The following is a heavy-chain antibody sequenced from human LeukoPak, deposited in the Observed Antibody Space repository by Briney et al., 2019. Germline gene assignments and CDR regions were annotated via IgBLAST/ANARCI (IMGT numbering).Heavy chain of an antibody. CDR1: GFTFDDYA. V-gene: IGHV3-9*01. J-gene: IGHJ4*02. CDR2: ISWNSGSI. D-gene: IGHD6-19*01. CDR3: AKAPRKYSSGWPHFDY. Sequence: GGSLGLSCAASGFTFDDYAMHWVRQAPGKGLEWVSGISWNSGSIGYADSVKGRFTISRDNAKNSLYLQMNSLRAEDTALYYCAKAPRKYSSGWPHFDYWGQGTLVTVSS.